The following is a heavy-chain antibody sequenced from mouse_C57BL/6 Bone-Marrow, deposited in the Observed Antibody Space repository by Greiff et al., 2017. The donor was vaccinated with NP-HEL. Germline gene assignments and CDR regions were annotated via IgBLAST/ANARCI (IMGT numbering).Heavy chain of an antibody. D-gene: IGHD1-1*01. CDR1: GYTFTSYW. Sequence: QVQLQQPGAELVKPGASVKMSCKASGYTFTSYWITWVKQRPGQGLEWIGDIYPGSGSTNYNDKFKSKATLTVDTSSSTAYMQLSSLTSEDSAVYYCARIVAPYYAMDYWGQGTSVTVSS. V-gene: IGHV1-55*01. CDR2: IYPGSGST. J-gene: IGHJ4*01. CDR3: ARIVAPYYAMDY.